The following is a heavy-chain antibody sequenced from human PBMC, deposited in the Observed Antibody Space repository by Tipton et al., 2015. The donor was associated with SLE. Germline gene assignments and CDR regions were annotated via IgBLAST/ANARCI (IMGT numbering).Heavy chain of an antibody. CDR3: TRGAIVSAMTRRFDH. CDR2: IRSKAYSGAT. Sequence: SLRLSCTGSGFTFGDFAMGWVRQAPGKGLEWVGFIRSKAYSGATEFAASVKGRFTISRDDSKSIAYLQMNSLKSEDTAVYYCTRGAIVSAMTRRFDHWGQGTLVTVSS. D-gene: IGHD5/OR15-5a*01. V-gene: IGHV3-49*04. J-gene: IGHJ4*02. CDR1: GFTFGDFA.